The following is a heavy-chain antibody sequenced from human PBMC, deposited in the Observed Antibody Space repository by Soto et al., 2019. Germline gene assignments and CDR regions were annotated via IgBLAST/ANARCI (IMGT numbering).Heavy chain of an antibody. CDR2: ISYDGSNK. D-gene: IGHD2-2*01. Sequence: GGSLRLSCAASGFTFSSYGMHWVRQAPGKGLEWVAVISYDGSNKYYADSVKGRFTISRDNSKNTLYLQMNSLRAEDTAVYYCAKVWEMGSTRRTYYYYGMDVWGQGTTVTVSS. V-gene: IGHV3-30*18. J-gene: IGHJ6*02. CDR3: AKVWEMGSTRRTYYYYGMDV. CDR1: GFTFSSYG.